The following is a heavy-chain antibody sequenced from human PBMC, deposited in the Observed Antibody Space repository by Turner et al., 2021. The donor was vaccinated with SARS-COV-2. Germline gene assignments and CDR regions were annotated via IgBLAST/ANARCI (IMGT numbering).Heavy chain of an antibody. J-gene: IGHJ4*02. CDR3: AMNRGYSSFDY. CDR2: IKQDGNEK. D-gene: IGHD5-18*01. CDR1: GFIFSDYW. Sequence: EVQLVASGGGLVQPGGSLRLSCAAYGFIFSDYWMDWVRQAPGKGLEWVAGIKQDGNEKYSVDSVKGRFTISRDNAKNSLYLQMNSLRAEDTAVYYCAMNRGYSSFDYWGQGTLVTVSS. V-gene: IGHV3-7*02.